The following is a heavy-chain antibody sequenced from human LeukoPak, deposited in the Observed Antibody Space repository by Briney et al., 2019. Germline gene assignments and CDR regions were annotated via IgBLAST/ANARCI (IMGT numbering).Heavy chain of an antibody. CDR1: GGSFSGYY. D-gene: IGHD3-10*01. CDR3: ARHRVSGSYSSRGTWFDP. J-gene: IGHJ5*02. V-gene: IGHV4-34*01. Sequence: PSETLSLTCAVYGGSFSGYYWSWIRQPPGKGLEWIGEINHSGSTNYNPSLKSRVTISVDTSKNQFSLKLSSVTAADTAVYYCARHRVSGSYSSRGTWFDPWGQGTLVTVSS. CDR2: INHSGST.